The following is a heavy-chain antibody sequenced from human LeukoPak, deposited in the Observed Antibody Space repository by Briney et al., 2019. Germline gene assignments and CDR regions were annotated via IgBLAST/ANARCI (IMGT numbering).Heavy chain of an antibody. CDR2: INLDSGGT. CDR1: GYTFTAYF. J-gene: IGHJ4*02. Sequence: ASVKVSCKASGYTFTAYFIHWVRQAPGQGLEWMGRINLDSGGTYYTQKFQGRITMTRDTSISTAYVELNGLTSDDTAVYYCARDLSSTANWEFDYWGQETLVTVPS. V-gene: IGHV1-2*06. D-gene: IGHD5/OR15-5a*01. CDR3: ARDLSSTANWEFDY.